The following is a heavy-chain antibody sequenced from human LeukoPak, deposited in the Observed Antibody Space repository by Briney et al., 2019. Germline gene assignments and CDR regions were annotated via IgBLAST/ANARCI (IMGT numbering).Heavy chain of an antibody. CDR1: GGSISSGDYY. CDR2: IYYSGST. V-gene: IGHV4-30-4*08. Sequence: NSSQTLSLTCTVSGGSISSGDYYWSWIRQPPGKGLEWIGYIYYSGSTYYNPSLKSRVTISVDTSKNQFSLKLSSVTAADTAVYYCAREVYYYDSSGYYDDYWGQGTLVTVSS. D-gene: IGHD3-22*01. CDR3: AREVYYYDSSGYYDDY. J-gene: IGHJ4*02.